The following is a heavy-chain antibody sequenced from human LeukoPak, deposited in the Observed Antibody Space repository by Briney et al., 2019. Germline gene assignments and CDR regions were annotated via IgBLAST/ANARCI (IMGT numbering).Heavy chain of an antibody. D-gene: IGHD3-16*01. CDR1: GYTFTNFY. CDR3: GRDGLGGGGFDP. CDR2: INPSGGST. Sequence: ASVKVSCKASGYTFTNFYIHWVRQAPGQGLEWMGIINPSGGSTSYAQKFQGRVTMTRDTSTRTVYMELGSLRSEDTAVYYCGRDGLGGGGFDPWGQGTLVTVSS. J-gene: IGHJ5*02. V-gene: IGHV1-46*01.